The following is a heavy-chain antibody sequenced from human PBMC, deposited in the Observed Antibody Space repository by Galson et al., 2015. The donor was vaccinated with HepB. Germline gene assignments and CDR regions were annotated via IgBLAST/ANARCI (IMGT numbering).Heavy chain of an antibody. CDR2: IKSKTDGGTT. V-gene: IGHV3-15*07. J-gene: IGHJ6*03. Sequence: SLRLSCAASGFTFSNAWMNWVRQAPGKGLEWVGRIKSKTDGGTTDYAAPVKGRFTISRDDSKNTLYPQMNSLKTEDTAVYYCTTDFILRYNYYYMDVWGKGTTVTVSS. D-gene: IGHD2-21*01. CDR3: TTDFILRYNYYYMDV. CDR1: GFTFSNAW.